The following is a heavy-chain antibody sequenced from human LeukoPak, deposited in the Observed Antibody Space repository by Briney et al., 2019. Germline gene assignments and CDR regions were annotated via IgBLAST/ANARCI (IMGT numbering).Heavy chain of an antibody. Sequence: GGSLRLSCAASGFTFSSYWMHWVRQAPGKGLVWVSRIKSDGSSTSYADSVKGRFTISRDNAKNTLYLKMNSLRAGDTAVYYCERDPFTIIVDDAFDIWGQGTMVTVSS. CDR3: ERDPFTIIVDDAFDI. J-gene: IGHJ3*02. CDR1: GFTFSSYW. V-gene: IGHV3-74*01. CDR2: IKSDGSST. D-gene: IGHD3-22*01.